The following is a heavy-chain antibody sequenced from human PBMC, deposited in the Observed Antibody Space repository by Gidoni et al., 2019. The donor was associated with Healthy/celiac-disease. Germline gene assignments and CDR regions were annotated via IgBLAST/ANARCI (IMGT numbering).Heavy chain of an antibody. CDR1: GFTFSSYA. Sequence: EVQLLESGGGLVQPGGSLRLYCAASGFTFSSYAMSWFRQAPWKGLEWVSSISGSGGSTYYADSVKGRFTISRDNSKNTLYLQMNSLRAEDTAVYYCAKDLAVYARALDYWGQGTLVTVSS. V-gene: IGHV3-23*01. J-gene: IGHJ4*02. D-gene: IGHD2-8*02. CDR2: ISGSGGST. CDR3: AKDLAVYARALDY.